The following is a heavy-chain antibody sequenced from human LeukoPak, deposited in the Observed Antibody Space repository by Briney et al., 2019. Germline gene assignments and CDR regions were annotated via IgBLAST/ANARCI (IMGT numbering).Heavy chain of an antibody. J-gene: IGHJ5*02. CDR1: GYTFTSYA. V-gene: IGHV1-3*01. Sequence: ASVKVSCKATGYTFTSYAIHWVRQAPGQRLEWMGWINAGNGNTKYSQKFQGRVTMTRDTSTSTVYMELSSLRSEDTAVYYCARDGDPKTDWFDPWGQGTLVTVSS. CDR2: INAGNGNT. CDR3: ARDGDPKTDWFDP. D-gene: IGHD3-3*01.